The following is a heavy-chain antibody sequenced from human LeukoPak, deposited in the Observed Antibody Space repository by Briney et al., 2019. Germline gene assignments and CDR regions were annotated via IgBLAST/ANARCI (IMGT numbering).Heavy chain of an antibody. V-gene: IGHV3-30*03. CDR3: ARDLVPYCGADCHSNGFDY. CDR2: ISYDGSNK. CDR1: GFTFSSSG. Sequence: GRSLRLSCAASGFTFSSSGMHWVRQAPGKGLEWVAVISYDGSNKYYADSVKGRFTISRDNSKNTLYLQMNSLRAEDTAVYYCARDLVPYCGADCHSNGFDYWGQGTLVTVSS. D-gene: IGHD2-21*02. J-gene: IGHJ4*02.